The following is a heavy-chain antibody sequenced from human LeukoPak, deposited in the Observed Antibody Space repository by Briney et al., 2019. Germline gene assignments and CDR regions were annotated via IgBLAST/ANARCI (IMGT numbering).Heavy chain of an antibody. CDR1: GFTFSSYA. V-gene: IGHV3-23*01. D-gene: IGHD3-22*01. CDR2: ISGSGGST. J-gene: IGHJ1*01. CDR3: RNYYDSSGYYEDFQH. Sequence: GGSLRLSCAASGFTFSSYAMSWVRQAPGKGLEWVSAISGSGGSTYYADSVKGRFTISRDNSKNTLYLQMNSLRAEDTAVYYCRNYYDSSGYYEDFQHWGQGTLVTVSS.